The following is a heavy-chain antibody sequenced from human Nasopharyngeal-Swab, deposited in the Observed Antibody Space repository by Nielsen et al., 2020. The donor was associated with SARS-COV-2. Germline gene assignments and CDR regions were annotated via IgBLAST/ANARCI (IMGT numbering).Heavy chain of an antibody. Sequence: GESLKISYGASGISFSSFAVSLVLQAPGKGLGWVSGISGSGYSKHSADSVKGRFTLSRDHSKNTLYLQMNSLRAEDTAIYYCAKDPYSGTYKGFDDWGQGTLVTVSS. CDR2: ISGSGYSK. V-gene: IGHV3-23*01. CDR3: AKDPYSGTYKGFDD. D-gene: IGHD1-26*01. CDR1: GISFSSFA. J-gene: IGHJ4*02.